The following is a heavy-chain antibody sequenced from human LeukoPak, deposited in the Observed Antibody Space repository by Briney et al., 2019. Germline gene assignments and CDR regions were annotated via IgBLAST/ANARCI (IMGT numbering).Heavy chain of an antibody. V-gene: IGHV1-8*03. CDR2: MNPSGGDT. CDR3: ATPTMRGPSYGYVRLLN. J-gene: IGHJ4*02. CDR1: GYTFTSFD. Sequence: ASVKVSCKASGYTFTSFDINWVRQATGQGPEWMGWMNPSGGDTGYAQKFQGRVTFTRDTSTNTAYMELSSLTSEDTAVYYCATPTMRGPSYGYVRLLNWGQGSLVTVSS. D-gene: IGHD5-18*01.